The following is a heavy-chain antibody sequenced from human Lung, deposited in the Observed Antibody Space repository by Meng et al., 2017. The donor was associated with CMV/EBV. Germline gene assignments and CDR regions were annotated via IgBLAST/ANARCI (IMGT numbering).Heavy chain of an antibody. V-gene: IGHV4-59*08. CDR1: GGSISGYY. CDR2: FYYGGST. J-gene: IGHJ5*02. CDR3: ARDLSGDWFDP. Sequence: SETXSLXCSVSGGSISGYYWSWIRQPPGKGLEWIGYFYYGGSTNYNPSLKSRVTISVDTSKNQFSLKLRTVTAADTAVYYCARDLSGDWFDPWGQGTLVTVSS. D-gene: IGHD3-10*01.